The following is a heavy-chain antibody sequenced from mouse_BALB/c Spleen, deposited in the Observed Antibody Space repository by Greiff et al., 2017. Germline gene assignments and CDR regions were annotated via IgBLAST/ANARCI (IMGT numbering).Heavy chain of an antibody. CDR3: AREVLRGAMDY. CDR2: ISDGGSYT. J-gene: IGHJ4*01. CDR1: GFTFSDYY. D-gene: IGHD1-1*01. Sequence: EVQVVESGGGLVKPGGSLKLSCAASGFTFSDYYMYWVRQNPEKRLEWVATISDGGSYTYYPASVKGRFTISRDNAKNNLYLQMSSLKSEDTAMYYCAREVLRGAMDYWGQGTSVTVSS. V-gene: IGHV5-4*02.